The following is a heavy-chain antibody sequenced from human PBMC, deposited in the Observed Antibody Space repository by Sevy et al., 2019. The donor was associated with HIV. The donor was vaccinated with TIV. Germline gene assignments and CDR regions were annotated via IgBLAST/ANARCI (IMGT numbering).Heavy chain of an antibody. D-gene: IGHD3-10*01. CDR3: VRVLKYGERGAFDF. CDR2: IYYSGNT. CDR1: GGSITSYY. Sequence: SETLSLTCTVSGGSITSYYWSWIRQPPGKGLEWIGYIYYSGNTNYNPSLKSQVTISVDTSKNQFSLKLSSVTAAVTALYFCVRVLKYGERGAFDFGGQVTLVTVAS. V-gene: IGHV4-59*13. J-gene: IGHJ3*01.